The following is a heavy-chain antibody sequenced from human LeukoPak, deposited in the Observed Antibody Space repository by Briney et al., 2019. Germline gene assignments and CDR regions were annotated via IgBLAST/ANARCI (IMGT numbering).Heavy chain of an antibody. V-gene: IGHV4-39*07. J-gene: IGHJ4*02. CDR3: ARDRRISAGGRDDRLFEY. D-gene: IGHD2-15*01. CDR1: GDSISTNFY. Sequence: PSETLSLTCTVSGDSISTNFYWYWIRQPPGKGLELIGNINYSGTTYYNPSLKSRVTISIDTSKNQFYMKLTSVTAADTAIYYCARDRRISAGGRDDRLFEYWGQGTLVTVSS. CDR2: INYSGTT.